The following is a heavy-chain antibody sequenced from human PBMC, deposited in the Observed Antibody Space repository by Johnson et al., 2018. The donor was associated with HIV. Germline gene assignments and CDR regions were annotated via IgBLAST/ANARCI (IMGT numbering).Heavy chain of an antibody. CDR2: ISSSGSTI. V-gene: IGHV3-11*04. Sequence: QEQLVESGGGLVQPGGSLRLSCAASGIIVTGNFMSWVRQAPGKGLEWVSYISSSGSTIYYADSVKGRFTISRDNAKNSLYLQMNSLRAEDTAVYYCARSEVSSGYYYTPFVDAFDIWGQGTMVTVSS. D-gene: IGHD3-22*01. J-gene: IGHJ3*02. CDR1: GIIVTGNF. CDR3: ARSEVSSGYYYTPFVDAFDI.